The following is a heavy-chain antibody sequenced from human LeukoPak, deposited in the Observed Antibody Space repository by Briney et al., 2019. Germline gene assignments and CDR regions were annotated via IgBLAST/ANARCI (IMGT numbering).Heavy chain of an antibody. CDR1: GGTFSSYA. CDR3: ARGPVDRSSHAFDI. CDR2: IIPILGIA. D-gene: IGHD2-15*01. V-gene: IGHV1-69*04. Sequence: ASVKVSCKASGGTFSSYAISWVRQAPGQGLEWMGRIIPILGIANYAQEFQGRVTITADKSTSTAYMELSSLRSEDTAVYYCARGPVDRSSHAFDIWGQGTMVTVSS. J-gene: IGHJ3*02.